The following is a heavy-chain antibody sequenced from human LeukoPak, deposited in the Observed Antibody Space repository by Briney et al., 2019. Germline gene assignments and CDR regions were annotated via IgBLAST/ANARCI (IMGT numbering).Heavy chain of an antibody. CDR2: ISGSGGST. J-gene: IGHJ4*02. D-gene: IGHD3-9*01. CDR3: AKGALRYFDWLLEN. CDR1: GFTFSSYA. Sequence: GGSLRLSCAASGFTFSSYAMSWVRQAPGKGLEWVSAISGSGGSTYYADSVKGRFTISRDNSKNTLYLQMNSLRAEDTAAYYCAKGALRYFDWLLENWGQGTLVTVSS. V-gene: IGHV3-23*01.